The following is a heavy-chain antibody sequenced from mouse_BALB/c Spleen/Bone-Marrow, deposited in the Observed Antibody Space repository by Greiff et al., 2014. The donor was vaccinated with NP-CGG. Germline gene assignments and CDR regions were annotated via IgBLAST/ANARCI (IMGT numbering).Heavy chain of an antibody. Sequence: VQLQQSGAELVKPGASVKLSCTASGFNIKDTYMHWVKQRPEQGLEWIGRIDPANGNTKYDPKFQGKATITADTSSNTAYLQLSRLTAEDTAVYYCARRGDGYYAWFADWGQGTLVTVSA. CDR2: IDPANGNT. J-gene: IGHJ3*01. CDR1: GFNIKDTY. V-gene: IGHV14-3*02. D-gene: IGHD2-3*01. CDR3: ARRGDGYYAWFAD.